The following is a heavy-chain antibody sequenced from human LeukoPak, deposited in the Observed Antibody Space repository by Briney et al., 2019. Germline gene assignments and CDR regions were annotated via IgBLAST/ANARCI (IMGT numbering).Heavy chain of an antibody. J-gene: IGHJ4*02. V-gene: IGHV4-4*07. CDR3: ARTFHSSWYTGTGGYYFDY. D-gene: IGHD6-13*01. Sequence: SETLSLTCTVSGGSISSYYWSWIRQPAGKGLEWIGRIYTSGSTNYNPSLKSRVTMSVDTSKNQFSLKLSSVTAADTAVYYCARTFHSSWYTGTGGYYFDYWGQGTLVTVSS. CDR2: IYTSGST. CDR1: GGSISSYY.